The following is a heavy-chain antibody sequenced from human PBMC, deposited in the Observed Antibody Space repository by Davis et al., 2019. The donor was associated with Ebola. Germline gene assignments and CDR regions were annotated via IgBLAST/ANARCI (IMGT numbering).Heavy chain of an antibody. CDR3: AGLSPLGTTVDY. J-gene: IGHJ4*02. Sequence: PSETLSLTCTVSGGSVTSTSYSWGWVRQPPGKGLEWIANVFNGGNTYYSPSLKSRISISVGTSPNQFSLKLTSATAADTSIYYCAGLSPLGTTVDYWGQGILVSVSS. V-gene: IGHV4-39*01. CDR1: GGSVTSTSYS. CDR2: VFNGGNT. D-gene: IGHD1-14*01.